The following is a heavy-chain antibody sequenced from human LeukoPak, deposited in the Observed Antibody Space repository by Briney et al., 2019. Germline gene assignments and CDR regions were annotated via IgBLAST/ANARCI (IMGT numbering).Heavy chain of an antibody. V-gene: IGHV5-51*01. CDR1: GYSFTSYW. CDR3: ARQADYYDSSGYYYVDY. CDR2: IHPGDSDT. J-gene: IGHJ4*02. Sequence: GECLKISCQGSGYSFTSYWIGWVRPMPGKGMGWMGMIHPGDSDTRYSPSFKGQVTISADKSISTAYLQWSSLKASDTAMYYCARQADYYDSSGYYYVDYWGQGTLVTVSS. D-gene: IGHD3-22*01.